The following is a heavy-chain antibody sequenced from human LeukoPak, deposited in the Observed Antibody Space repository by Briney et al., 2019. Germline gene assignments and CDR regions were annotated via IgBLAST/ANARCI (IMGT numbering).Heavy chain of an antibody. CDR2: INRDGSQK. J-gene: IGHJ4*02. CDR1: GFSLSGYW. CDR3: ARDYPYCSGSRCYHRFDY. V-gene: IGHV3-7*01. Sequence: GGSLRLSCAASGFSLSGYWMTWVRQAPGKGLEWVANINRDGSQKNHVDSVQGRFTISRDNAKNSLYLQMNSLTAEDTAVYYFARDYPYCSGSRCYHRFDYWGQGIRVTLPS. D-gene: IGHD2-15*01.